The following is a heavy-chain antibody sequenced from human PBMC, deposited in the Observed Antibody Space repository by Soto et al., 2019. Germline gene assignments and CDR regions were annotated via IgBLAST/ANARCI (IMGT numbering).Heavy chain of an antibody. Sequence: ASVKVSCKASGYTFTSYDINWVRQATGQGLEWMGWMNPNSGNTGYAQKFQGRVTMTRNTSISTAYMELSSLRSEDTAVYYCASLVNYYDSSGYYPDFDYWGQGTLVTVSS. V-gene: IGHV1-8*01. CDR2: MNPNSGNT. D-gene: IGHD3-22*01. CDR1: GYTFTSYD. J-gene: IGHJ4*02. CDR3: ASLVNYYDSSGYYPDFDY.